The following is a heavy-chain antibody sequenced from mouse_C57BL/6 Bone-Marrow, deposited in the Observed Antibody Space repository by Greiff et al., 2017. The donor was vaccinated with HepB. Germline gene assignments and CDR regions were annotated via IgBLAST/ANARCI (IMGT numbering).Heavy chain of an antibody. V-gene: IGHV1-81*01. CDR3: ASPYYYGSSLFDY. Sequence: QVHVKQSGAELARPGASVKLSCKASGYTFTSYGISWVKQRTGQGLEWIGEIYPRSGNTYYNEKFKGKATLTADKSSSTAYMELRSLTSEDSAVYFCASPYYYGSSLFDYWGQGTTLTVSS. CDR1: GYTFTSYG. CDR2: IYPRSGNT. D-gene: IGHD1-1*01. J-gene: IGHJ2*01.